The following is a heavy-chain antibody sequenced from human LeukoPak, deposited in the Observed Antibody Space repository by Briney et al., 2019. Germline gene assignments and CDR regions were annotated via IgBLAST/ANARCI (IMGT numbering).Heavy chain of an antibody. CDR2: TNPNSGKT. Sequence: ASVKVYSKASGYTFTSSDINWVRQAPGQGLEWMGWTNPNSGKTGYARKFQGRVTMTKNTSISTAYMEVSSLGYDDTAIYYCARGRPGLASAGTYDFWGQGTLITVSS. D-gene: IGHD6-13*01. CDR3: ARGRPGLASAGTYDF. J-gene: IGHJ4*02. CDR1: GYTFTSSD. V-gene: IGHV1-8*01.